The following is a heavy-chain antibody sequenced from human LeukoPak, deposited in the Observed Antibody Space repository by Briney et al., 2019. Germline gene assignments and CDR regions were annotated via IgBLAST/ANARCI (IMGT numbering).Heavy chain of an antibody. V-gene: IGHV4-4*02. CDR3: ARRPQDSSSWYVFDC. D-gene: IGHD6-13*01. J-gene: IGHJ4*02. Sequence: SETLSLTCVVSGGSISSGNWWTWVRQSPGKGLEWIGEIYHSGSTNYNPSLKCRVTISVDKSKNQFSLKLSSVTAADTAVYYCARRPQDSSSWYVFDCWGQGTLVTVSS. CDR2: IYHSGST. CDR1: GGSISSGNW.